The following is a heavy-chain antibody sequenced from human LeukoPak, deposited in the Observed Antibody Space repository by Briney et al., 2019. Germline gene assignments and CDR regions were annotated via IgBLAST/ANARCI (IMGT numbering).Heavy chain of an antibody. CDR1: GFTFSNYA. Sequence: GGSLRLSCAASGFTFSNYAMHWVRQAPRKGLEWVAVISYDGSNKYYADSVKGRFTISRDNSKNTLYLQMNSLRAEDTAVYYCARDLYDSSESAFDIWGQGTMVTVSS. CDR2: ISYDGSNK. D-gene: IGHD3-22*01. J-gene: IGHJ3*02. CDR3: ARDLYDSSESAFDI. V-gene: IGHV3-30-3*01.